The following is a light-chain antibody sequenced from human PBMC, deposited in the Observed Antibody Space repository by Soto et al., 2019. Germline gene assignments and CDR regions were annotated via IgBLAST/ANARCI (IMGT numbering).Light chain of an antibody. J-gene: IGLJ2*01. CDR3: GTWDTSLSAVV. V-gene: IGLV1-51*01. Sequence: QSVLTQPPSVSAAPGQKGTISCSGSSSNIGKNYVSWYQRLPGTAPKLLIYDNNERSSGIPDRFAVSKSGTSATLGIAGLQTGDEADYYCGTWDTSLSAVVFGGGTKLTVL. CDR1: SSNIGKNY. CDR2: DNN.